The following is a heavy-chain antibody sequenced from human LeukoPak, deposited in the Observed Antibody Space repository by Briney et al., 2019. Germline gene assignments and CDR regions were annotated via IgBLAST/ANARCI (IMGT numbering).Heavy chain of an antibody. CDR1: GFIFSYYW. CDR3: ARYDGGVAIDY. Sequence: GGSLRLSCAASGFIFSYYWMSWVRQAPGKGLELVANIKEDGSDKYYVDSVKGRFTISRHNAENSLYLQMNSLRAEDTAVYYCARYDGGVAIDYWGQGTLVTVSS. V-gene: IGHV3-7*01. D-gene: IGHD3-16*01. CDR2: IKEDGSDK. J-gene: IGHJ4*02.